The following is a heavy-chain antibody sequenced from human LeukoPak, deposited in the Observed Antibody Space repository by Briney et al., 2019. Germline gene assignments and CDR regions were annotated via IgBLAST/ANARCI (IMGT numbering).Heavy chain of an antibody. D-gene: IGHD3-3*01. J-gene: IGHJ6*02. CDR2: FDPEDGET. V-gene: IGHV1-24*01. CDR1: GYTLTELS. Sequence: GASVKVSCKVSGYTLTELSVHWVRQAPGKGLEWMGGFDPEDGETIYAQKFQGRVTMTEDTSTDTAYMELSSLRSEDTAVYYCATAPPTIFGVVSYYYGMDVWGQGTTVTVSS. CDR3: ATAPPTIFGVVSYYYGMDV.